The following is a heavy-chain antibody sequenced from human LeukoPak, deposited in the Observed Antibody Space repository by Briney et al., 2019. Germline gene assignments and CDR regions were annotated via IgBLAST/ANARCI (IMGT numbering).Heavy chain of an antibody. Sequence: ASVKVSCKASGYTFTIYGICWVRQAPGPGLEWMGGVSAYNGNTNYAQKLQGRVNMTTDTSTSTAYMELRSLRSDDTAVYYCARDGRYSSVSEFDYWGQGTLVTVSS. V-gene: IGHV1-18*01. J-gene: IGHJ4*02. CDR2: VSAYNGNT. CDR3: ARDGRYSSVSEFDY. CDR1: GYTFTIYG. D-gene: IGHD6-19*01.